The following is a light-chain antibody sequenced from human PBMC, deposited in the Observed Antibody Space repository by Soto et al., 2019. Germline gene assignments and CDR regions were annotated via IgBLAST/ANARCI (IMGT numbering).Light chain of an antibody. CDR1: SSDVGGYNY. Sequence: QSALTQRASVSGSPGQSITISCTGTSSDVGGYNYVSWYQQHPGKAPKLMIYDVSNRPSGVSNRFSGSKSGNTASLTISGLQAEDEAGYYCSSYTSSSTYVVFGGGTKLTVL. CDR3: SSYTSSSTYVV. CDR2: DVS. V-gene: IGLV2-14*01. J-gene: IGLJ2*01.